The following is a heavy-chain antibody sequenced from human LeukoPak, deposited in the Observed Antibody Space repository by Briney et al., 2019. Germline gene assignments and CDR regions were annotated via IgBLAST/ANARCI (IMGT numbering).Heavy chain of an antibody. V-gene: IGHV1-69*13. D-gene: IGHD5-18*01. CDR1: GGTFSSYA. CDR3: ARGTDTAMVWDIDY. J-gene: IGHJ4*02. CDR2: IIPIFGTA. Sequence: SGNASCTVSGGTFSSYAISWVRQAAGQGLGWMGGIIPIFGTANYAQKSQGRVTMTADESTRTAYTELSSLRSEDTAVSSCARGTDTAMVWDIDYWGQGTLVTVSS.